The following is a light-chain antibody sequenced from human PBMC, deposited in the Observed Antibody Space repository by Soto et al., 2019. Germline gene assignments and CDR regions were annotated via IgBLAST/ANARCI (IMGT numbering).Light chain of an antibody. Sequence: DIPMTQSPFSLSASVGDRVTITCRASRGISNYLAWYQHKPGKAPKVLIYGASTLQSGVPSRFSGSGFETHFTLTISSLQTEDVATYYCQKYNSAPFTFGQGTKLEI. J-gene: IGKJ2*01. CDR3: QKYNSAPFT. CDR2: GAS. V-gene: IGKV1-27*01. CDR1: RGISNY.